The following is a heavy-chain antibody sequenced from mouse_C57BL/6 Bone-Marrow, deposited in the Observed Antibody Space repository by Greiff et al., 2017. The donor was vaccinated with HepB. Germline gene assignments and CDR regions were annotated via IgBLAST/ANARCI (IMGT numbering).Heavy chain of an antibody. V-gene: IGHV1-5*01. Sequence: VQLQQSGTVLARPGASVKMSCKTSGYTFTSYWMHWVKQRPGQGLEWIGAIYPGNSDTSYNQKFKGKAKLTAVTSASTAYMELSSLTNEDSAVYYCTREHSKGGYYAMDYWGQGTSVTVSS. D-gene: IGHD2-5*01. CDR2: IYPGNSDT. CDR1: GYTFTSYW. CDR3: TREHSKGGYYAMDY. J-gene: IGHJ4*01.